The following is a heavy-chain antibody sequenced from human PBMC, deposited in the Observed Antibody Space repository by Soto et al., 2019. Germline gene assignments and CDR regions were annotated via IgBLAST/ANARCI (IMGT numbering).Heavy chain of an antibody. D-gene: IGHD2-8*01. CDR2: INYSGRT. CDR1: GGSISSSSYY. Sequence: PSETLSLTCTVSGGSISSSSYYWGWIRQPPGKGLEWIGSINYSGRTYYNPSLKSRVTISVDTSKNHFSLMLTSVTAADTAVYYCARGVLFWGQGTLVTVSS. V-gene: IGHV4-39*07. CDR3: ARGVLF. J-gene: IGHJ4*02.